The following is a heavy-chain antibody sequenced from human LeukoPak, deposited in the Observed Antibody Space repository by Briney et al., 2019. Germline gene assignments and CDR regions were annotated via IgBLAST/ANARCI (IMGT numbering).Heavy chain of an antibody. V-gene: IGHV3-74*01. CDR1: GFTFNNYW. D-gene: IGHD4-11*01. J-gene: IGHJ4*02. CDR2: INSDGSST. Sequence: GSLRLSCAASGFTFNNYWMQWVRQAPGKGLVWVSRINSDGSSTGYADSVRGRFTISRDTAKNTLYLEMNSVRVEDTAMYYCAREEYSVRRGARLDHWGEGTLVIVSS. CDR3: AREEYSVRRGARLDH.